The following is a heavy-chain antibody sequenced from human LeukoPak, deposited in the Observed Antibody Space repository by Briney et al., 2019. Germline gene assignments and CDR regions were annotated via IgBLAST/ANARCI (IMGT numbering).Heavy chain of an antibody. Sequence: GGSLRLSCAASGFTFSSYAMHWVRQAPGKGPEYVSAISSNGGSTYYANSVKGRFTISRDNSKNTLYLQMGSLRAEDMAVYYCAREENTALDYWGQGTLVTVSS. J-gene: IGHJ4*02. D-gene: IGHD2/OR15-2a*01. CDR2: ISSNGGST. V-gene: IGHV3-64*01. CDR3: AREENTALDY. CDR1: GFTFSSYA.